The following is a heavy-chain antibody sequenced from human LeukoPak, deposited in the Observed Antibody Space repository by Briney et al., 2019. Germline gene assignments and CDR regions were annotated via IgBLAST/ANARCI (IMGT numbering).Heavy chain of an antibody. Sequence: GRSLRISCAASGFTFDDYAMHWVRQAPGKGLEWVSGISWNSGSIGYADSVKGRFTISRDNAKNSLYLQMNSLRAEDTALYYCAKDGRYYYDSSGYFDYWGQGTLVTVSS. J-gene: IGHJ4*02. CDR1: GFTFDDYA. CDR2: ISWNSGSI. D-gene: IGHD3-22*01. V-gene: IGHV3-9*01. CDR3: AKDGRYYYDSSGYFDY.